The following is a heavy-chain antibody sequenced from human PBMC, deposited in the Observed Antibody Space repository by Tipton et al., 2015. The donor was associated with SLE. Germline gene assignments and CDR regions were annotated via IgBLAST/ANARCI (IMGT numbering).Heavy chain of an antibody. CDR3: ARDQALHHDAFDI. J-gene: IGHJ3*02. Sequence: TLSLTCTVSGGSISSYSYYWGWIRQPPGKGLEWIGSIYYSGSTYYNPSLKSRVTISVDTSKNQFSLQLSSVTPEDTAVYYCARDQALHHDAFDIWGQGTMVTVSS. V-gene: IGHV4-39*02. CDR2: IYYSGST. D-gene: IGHD2-21*02. CDR1: GGSISSYSYY.